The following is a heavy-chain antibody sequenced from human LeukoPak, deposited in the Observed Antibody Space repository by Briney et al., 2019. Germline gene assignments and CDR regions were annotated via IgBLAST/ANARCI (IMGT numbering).Heavy chain of an antibody. CDR3: AKDREGADTAMAIDY. J-gene: IGHJ4*02. V-gene: IGHV3-23*01. CDR1: GFSFSDYW. Sequence: GGSLRLSCAASGFSFSDYWMSWVRQAPGKGLEWVSAISGSGGSTYYADSVKGRFTISRDNSKNTLYLQMNSLRAEDTAVYYCAKDREGADTAMAIDYWGQGTLVTVSS. CDR2: ISGSGGST. D-gene: IGHD5-18*01.